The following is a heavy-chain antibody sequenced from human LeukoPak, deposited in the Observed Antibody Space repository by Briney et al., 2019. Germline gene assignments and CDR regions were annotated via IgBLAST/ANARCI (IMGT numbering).Heavy chain of an antibody. CDR2: ISGSGTTI. CDR1: GFTFTDYY. J-gene: IGHJ3*01. Sequence: GGSLRLSCAASGFTFTDYYMGWIRQAPGKGLEWLSYISGSGTTIFYADSVKGRFTISRDNAKNSVDLQMDSLRAEDTAVYYCGRDFGLVGTKRSFDLWGQGTMVTVSS. V-gene: IGHV3-11*01. D-gene: IGHD1-7*01. CDR3: GRDFGLVGTKRSFDL.